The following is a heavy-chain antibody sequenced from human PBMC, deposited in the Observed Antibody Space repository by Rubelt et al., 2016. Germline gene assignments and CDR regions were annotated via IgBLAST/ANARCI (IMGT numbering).Heavy chain of an antibody. CDR2: IYSGGST. CDR3: ARLAPGNSYGPFDY. J-gene: IGHJ4*02. V-gene: IGHV3-66*04. D-gene: IGHD5-18*01. Sequence: EVHLLESGGGLVQPGGSLRLSCAASGFTFSSCTMNWVRQAPGKGLEWVSLIYSGGSTYYADSVKGRLTISREYSKNTVYRQKNSLWAEDTAVYYGARLAPGNSYGPFDYWGQGTLVTVSS. CDR1: GFTFSSCT.